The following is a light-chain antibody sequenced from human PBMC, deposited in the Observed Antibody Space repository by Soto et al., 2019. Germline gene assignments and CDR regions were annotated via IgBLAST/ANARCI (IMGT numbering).Light chain of an antibody. CDR1: SSDVGSYNL. J-gene: IGLJ2*01. CDR3: SSYAGSSIFVV. Sequence: QSALTQPASVSGSPGQSITISCTGTSSDVGSYNLVSWYQHLPGKAPKLMIFEVTKPPSGVSTRFSGSKSGNTASLTISGLQAEDEADYYCSSYAGSSIFVVFGGGTKLTVL. V-gene: IGLV2-23*02. CDR2: EVT.